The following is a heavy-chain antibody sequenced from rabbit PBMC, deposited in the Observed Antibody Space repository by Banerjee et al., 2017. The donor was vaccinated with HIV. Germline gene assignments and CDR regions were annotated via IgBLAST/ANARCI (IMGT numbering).Heavy chain of an antibody. V-gene: IGHV1S45*01. D-gene: IGHD1-1*01. Sequence: QEQLKESGGGLVQPGGSLKLSCKASEFDLSSYGMSWVRQAPGKGLEWIACIYAGSGGGTYYAYWAKGRFTISKTSSTTVTLQMTSLTAADTATYFCARGYASNSGYGVNLWGQGTLVTVS. J-gene: IGHJ4*01. CDR1: EFDLSSYG. CDR3: ARGYASNSGYGVNL. CDR2: IYAGSGGGT.